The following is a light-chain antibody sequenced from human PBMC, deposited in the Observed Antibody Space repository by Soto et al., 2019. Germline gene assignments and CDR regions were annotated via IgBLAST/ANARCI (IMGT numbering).Light chain of an antibody. V-gene: IGKV3-20*01. CDR2: GAS. Sequence: ETVLSQEPCTLSLSPAERATLSCRASQSIGSSYLAWYQQKPGQAPRLLIYGASTRATGIPDRFSGSGSGTDFTLTISRLEPEDFAVYYCQQHETLITFGQGTRLEIK. J-gene: IGKJ5*01. CDR1: QSIGSSY. CDR3: QQHETLIT.